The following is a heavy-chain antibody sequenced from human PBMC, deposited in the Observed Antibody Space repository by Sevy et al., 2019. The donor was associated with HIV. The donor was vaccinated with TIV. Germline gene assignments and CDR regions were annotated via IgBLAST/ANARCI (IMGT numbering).Heavy chain of an antibody. V-gene: IGHV3-23*01. CDR3: AKEGDYVRGPLNRATDL. Sequence: GGSLRLSCAASGFTFSSYAMSWVRQAPGKGLEWVSAISGSGGSTYYADSVKGQFTISRDNSKNTLYLQMNSLRAEDTAVYYCAKEGDYVRGPLNRATDLWGQGTLVTVSS. D-gene: IGHD4-17*01. CDR1: GFTFSSYA. J-gene: IGHJ5*02. CDR2: ISGSGGST.